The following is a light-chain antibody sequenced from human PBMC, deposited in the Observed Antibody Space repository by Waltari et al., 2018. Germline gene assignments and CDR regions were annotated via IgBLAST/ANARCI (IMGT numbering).Light chain of an antibody. CDR3: QQYSSFST. Sequence: DLQMTQYPSTLSASVGDRVTISCRASQRVGTWLAWYQQTPGKAPKLLIYMATRLESVVPSRCSGRGSETEVTLTIHSVQPDDFATSSYQQYSSFSTFRQVTKVDI. CDR1: QRVGTW. J-gene: IGKJ2*01. V-gene: IGKV1-5*03. CDR2: MAT.